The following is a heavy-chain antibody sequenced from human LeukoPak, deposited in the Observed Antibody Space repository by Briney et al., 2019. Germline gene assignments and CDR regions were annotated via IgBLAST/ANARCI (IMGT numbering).Heavy chain of an antibody. CDR3: AREPAVYDFWSGYPTDAFDI. V-gene: IGHV4-59*12. CDR1: GGSISSYY. D-gene: IGHD3-3*01. CDR2: IYYSGST. J-gene: IGHJ3*02. Sequence: SETLSLTCTVSGGSISSYYWSWIRQPPGKGLEWIGNIYYSGSTNYNPSLKSRVTISVDTSKNQFSLKLSSVTAADTAVYYCAREPAVYDFWSGYPTDAFDIWGQGTMVTVPS.